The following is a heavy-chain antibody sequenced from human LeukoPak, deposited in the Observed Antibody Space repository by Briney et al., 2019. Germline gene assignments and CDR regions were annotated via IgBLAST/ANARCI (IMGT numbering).Heavy chain of an antibody. CDR3: ARLPGSGHATNFDY. Sequence: GESLKISCKVSGYIFTSYWIAWVRQIPGKGLEWMGIIFPGDSDTRYSPSFQGQVTISADKSISTAYLQWSSLKASDTATYYCARLPGSGHATNFDYWGQGTLVTVSS. J-gene: IGHJ4*02. D-gene: IGHD5-12*01. V-gene: IGHV5-51*01. CDR1: GYIFTSYW. CDR2: IFPGDSDT.